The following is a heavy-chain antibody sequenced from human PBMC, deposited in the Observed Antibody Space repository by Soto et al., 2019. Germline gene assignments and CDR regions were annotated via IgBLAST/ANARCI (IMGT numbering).Heavy chain of an antibody. Sequence: XGTLAITCTVSSGSISCHYWTCIRQPPGKGLEWIGYIYYTRHTVYNPSLKSRITFSVDTSKNQLSLKLTSVTAADTAVYFCARSPPYSSDTGLVYYGMDVWGQGTTGTV. CDR2: IYYTRHT. CDR3: ARSPPYSSDTGLVYYGMDV. J-gene: IGHJ6*02. V-gene: IGHV4-59*11. CDR1: SGSISCHY. D-gene: IGHD1-26*01.